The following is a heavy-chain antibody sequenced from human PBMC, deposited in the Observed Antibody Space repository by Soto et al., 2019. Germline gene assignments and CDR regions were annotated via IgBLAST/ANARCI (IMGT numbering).Heavy chain of an antibody. V-gene: IGHV4-39*01. CDR3: ARQRTSVVTQAYFDV. J-gene: IGHJ4*02. Sequence: SAPLSITCTVTGDSIISRSYYWVWILQPPGKGLECIVSIHYIGSTYNNPSLSSRVSMSIYTSKDHFSLKLKSVTAADTALYFCARQRTSVVTQAYFDVWGPGSLVTVSS. CDR2: IHYIGST. D-gene: IGHD2-21*02. CDR1: GDSIISRSYY.